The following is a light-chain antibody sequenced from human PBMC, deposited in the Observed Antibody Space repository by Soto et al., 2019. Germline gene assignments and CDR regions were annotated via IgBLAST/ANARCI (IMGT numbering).Light chain of an antibody. Sequence: QSALTQPASVSGSPGQSITISCTGTSSDVGGYNYVSWYQQHPGKAPKLMIYDVSNRPSGVSNRFSGSKSGNTASLTFSGLQAEDEADYYCSSYTSSSTWVFGTGTKLTVL. CDR1: SSDVGGYNY. J-gene: IGLJ1*01. V-gene: IGLV2-14*01. CDR3: SSYTSSSTWV. CDR2: DVS.